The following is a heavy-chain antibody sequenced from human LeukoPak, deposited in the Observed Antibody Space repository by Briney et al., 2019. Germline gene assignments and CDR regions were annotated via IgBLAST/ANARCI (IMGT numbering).Heavy chain of an antibody. CDR3: ARVPNWNDQDY. Sequence: PSETLSLTCAVYGGSFSGYYWSWIRQPPGKGLEWIGEINHSGSTNYNPSLKSRVTISVDTSKNQFSLKLSSVTAADTAVYYCARVPNWNDQDYWGQGTLVTVSS. V-gene: IGHV4-34*01. D-gene: IGHD1-1*01. CDR2: INHSGST. CDR1: GGSFSGYY. J-gene: IGHJ4*02.